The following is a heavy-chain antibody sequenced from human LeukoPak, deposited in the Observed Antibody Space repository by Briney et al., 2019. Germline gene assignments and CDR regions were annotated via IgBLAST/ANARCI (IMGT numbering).Heavy chain of an antibody. Sequence: SETLSLTCTVSGASINTPNYYWGWIRQPPGKGLEWIGSIYYSGSTYYNPSLKSRVTISVDTSKNQFSLKLSSVTAEDTAVYYCARDRYGGLDAFDIWGQGTMVTVSS. D-gene: IGHD4-23*01. CDR2: IYYSGST. V-gene: IGHV4-39*07. CDR1: GASINTPNYY. J-gene: IGHJ3*02. CDR3: ARDRYGGLDAFDI.